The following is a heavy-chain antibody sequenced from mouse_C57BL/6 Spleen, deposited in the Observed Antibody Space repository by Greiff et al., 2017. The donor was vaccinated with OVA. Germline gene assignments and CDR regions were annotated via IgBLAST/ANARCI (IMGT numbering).Heavy chain of an antibody. CDR3: ARYPLYDDWCAY. Sequence: VQLQQSGAELMKPGASVKLSCKASGYTLTGYWIEWVKQRPGHGLEWIGEILPGSGSTNYTEKFKGKATFTADKYSNTAYMQLSSLTTEDSAIYYCARYPLYDDWCAYWGQGTLVTVSA. D-gene: IGHD2-12*01. CDR1: GYTLTGYW. J-gene: IGHJ3*01. CDR2: ILPGSGST. V-gene: IGHV1-9*01.